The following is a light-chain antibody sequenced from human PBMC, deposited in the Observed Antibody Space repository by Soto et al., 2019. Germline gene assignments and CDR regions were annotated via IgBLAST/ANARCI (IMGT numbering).Light chain of an antibody. Sequence: EIVLTQSPDTLCLSPGDAATLTYPASQSVSSYLAWYQQRPGQAPRLLIYDASNRATGIPARFSGSGSGTDFTLTIDNLEPEDFAIYYCQQRNNWPPITFGQGTRLEI. J-gene: IGKJ5*01. CDR1: QSVSSY. V-gene: IGKV3-11*01. CDR3: QQRNNWPPIT. CDR2: DAS.